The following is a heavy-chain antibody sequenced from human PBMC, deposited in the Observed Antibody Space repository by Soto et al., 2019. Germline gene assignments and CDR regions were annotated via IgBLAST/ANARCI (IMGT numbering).Heavy chain of an antibody. CDR3: AKDIGLGPIAVAGIVDY. V-gene: IGHV3-9*01. Sequence: EVQLVESGGGLVQPGRSLRLSCAASGFTFDDYAMHWVRQAPGKGLEWVSGISWNSGSIGYADSVKGRFTISRDNAKNSLYLQMNSLRAEDTALYYCAKDIGLGPIAVAGIVDYWGQGTLVTVSS. CDR2: ISWNSGSI. D-gene: IGHD6-19*01. CDR1: GFTFDDYA. J-gene: IGHJ4*02.